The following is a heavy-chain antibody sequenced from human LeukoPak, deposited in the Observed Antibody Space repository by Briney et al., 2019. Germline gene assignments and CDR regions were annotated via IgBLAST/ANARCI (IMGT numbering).Heavy chain of an antibody. V-gene: IGHV4-59*01. CDR2: IYYSGST. D-gene: IGHD3-10*01. Sequence: SETLSLTCTVSGGSISSYYWSWIRQPPGKGLEWIGYIYYSGSTNYNPSLKSRVTISLDTSQNQFSLKLTSVTPADTAVYYCARTAKYYYGSETYYFFDYWGQGTLVTVSS. J-gene: IGHJ4*02. CDR1: GGSISSYY. CDR3: ARTAKYYYGSETYYFFDY.